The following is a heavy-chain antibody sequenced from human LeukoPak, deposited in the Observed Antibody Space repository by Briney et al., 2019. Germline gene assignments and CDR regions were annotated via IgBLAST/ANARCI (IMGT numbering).Heavy chain of an antibody. CDR2: ISWNSGSI. Sequence: GGSLRLSCAASGFTFDDYAMHWVRQAPGKGLEWVSGISWNSGSIGYADSVKGRFTISRDNAKNSLHLQMNSLRAEDMALYYCAKDNRQQLVSYYFDYWGQGTLVTVSS. J-gene: IGHJ4*02. CDR3: AKDNRQQLVSYYFDY. D-gene: IGHD6-13*01. CDR1: GFTFDDYA. V-gene: IGHV3-9*03.